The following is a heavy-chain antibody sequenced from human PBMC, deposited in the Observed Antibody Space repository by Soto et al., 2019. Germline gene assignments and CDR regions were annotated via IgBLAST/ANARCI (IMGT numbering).Heavy chain of an antibody. Sequence: SETLSLTCAVSGGSISSSNWWSWVRRPPGKGLEWIGEIYHSGITYYNPSLKSRVTISVDRSKNQFSLKLSSVTAADTAVYYCARAPSTTIFGVVIINWFDPWGQGTLVTVSS. CDR1: GGSISSSNW. CDR2: IYHSGIT. J-gene: IGHJ5*02. D-gene: IGHD3-3*01. V-gene: IGHV4-4*02. CDR3: ARAPSTTIFGVVIINWFDP.